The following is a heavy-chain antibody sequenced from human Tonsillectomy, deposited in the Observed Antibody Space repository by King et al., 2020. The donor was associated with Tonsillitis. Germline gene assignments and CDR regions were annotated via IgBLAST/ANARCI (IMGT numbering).Heavy chain of an antibody. V-gene: IGHV4-59*08. CDR3: ARQIYFDY. J-gene: IGHJ4*02. Sequence: VQLQESGPGLVKPSETLSLTCTVSGGSISGYYWSWIRQPPGKGLEWIGYIYHSGSTNYNPSLKSRVNISLDTSKNHFSLKLSSVTAADTAVYYCARQIYFDYWGQGSLVTVSS. CDR2: IYHSGST. CDR1: GGSISGYY.